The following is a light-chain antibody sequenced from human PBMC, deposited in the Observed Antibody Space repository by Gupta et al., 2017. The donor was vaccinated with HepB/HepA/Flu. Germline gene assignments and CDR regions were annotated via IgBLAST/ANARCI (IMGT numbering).Light chain of an antibody. Sequence: QSALTQPPSASVSPGQSVTISCAGTSSDVGGYHDVSWYQQQPATAPKLIRYAVSKRPSGVPERCSGSKSGTTASLAVAGLQAEDEAAYYCSSYEGSRTVIFGGGTKLTVL. CDR1: SSDVGGYHD. CDR2: AVS. J-gene: IGLJ2*01. V-gene: IGLV2-8*01. CDR3: SSYEGSRTVI.